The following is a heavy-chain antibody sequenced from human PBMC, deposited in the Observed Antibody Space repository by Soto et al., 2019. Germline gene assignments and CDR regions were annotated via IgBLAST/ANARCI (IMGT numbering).Heavy chain of an antibody. CDR3: AKEPSRTSGSGSYFIY. D-gene: IGHD3-10*01. Sequence: GGSLRLSCAASGFTFSGYWMHWVRQAPGKGLVWVSRINSDGSSTSYADSVKGRFTISRDNAKNTLYLQMNSLRAEDTAVYYCAKEPSRTSGSGSYFIYWGKGTLVTVSS. J-gene: IGHJ4*02. CDR2: INSDGSST. CDR1: GFTFSGYW. V-gene: IGHV3-74*01.